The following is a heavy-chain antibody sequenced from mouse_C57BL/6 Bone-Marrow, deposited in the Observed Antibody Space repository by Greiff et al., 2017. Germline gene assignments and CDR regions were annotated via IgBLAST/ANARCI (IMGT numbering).Heavy chain of an antibody. CDR2: IYPRSGNT. Sequence: VKLMESGAELARPGASVKLSCKASGYTFTSYGISWVKQRTGQGLGWIGEIYPRSGNTYYNEKFKGKATLTADKSSSTAYMELRSLTSEDSAVYFCARSNYDYCGQGTLVTVSS. D-gene: IGHD2-4*01. V-gene: IGHV1-81*01. CDR1: GYTFTSYG. CDR3: ARSNYDY. J-gene: IGHJ3*01.